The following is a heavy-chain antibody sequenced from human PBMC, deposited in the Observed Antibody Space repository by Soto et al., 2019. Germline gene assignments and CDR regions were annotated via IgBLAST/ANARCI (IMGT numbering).Heavy chain of an antibody. CDR3: TTEGPPGIQDAFDI. V-gene: IGHV3-15*01. CDR1: GFTFINAW. J-gene: IGHJ3*02. CDR2: IKSKTDGGTT. Sequence: GGSLRLSCGAAGFTFINAWMSWVRQAPGKGLEWVGRIKSKTDGGTTDYAAPVKGRFTISRDDSKNTLYLQMNSLKTEDTAVYYCTTEGPPGIQDAFDIWGQGTMVTVSS.